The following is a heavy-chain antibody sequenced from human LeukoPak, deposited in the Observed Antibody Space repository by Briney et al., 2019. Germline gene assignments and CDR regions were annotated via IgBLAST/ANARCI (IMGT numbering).Heavy chain of an antibody. CDR2: VTSSGGTT. Sequence: GGSLRLSCAASGFTFSSYEMNWVRQAPGKGLEWISYVTSSGGTTYYADSVKGRFTISRDNAKNSLYLQMNSLRAEDTAVYYCARERGSKNWFDPWDQGTLVTVSS. V-gene: IGHV3-48*03. J-gene: IGHJ5*02. CDR3: ARERGSKNWFDP. CDR1: GFTFSSYE. D-gene: IGHD2-15*01.